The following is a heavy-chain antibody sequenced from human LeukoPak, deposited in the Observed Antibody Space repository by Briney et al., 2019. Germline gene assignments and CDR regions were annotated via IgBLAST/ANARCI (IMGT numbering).Heavy chain of an antibody. D-gene: IGHD3-3*01. Sequence: GGSLRLSCATSGFTFSSYGISWGRQAPGKGLEWVSAISGSGGSTYCADSVKGRFTISRDNSRNTLYLQMNSLRAEDTAVYYCAKDSYCDFWSGSYFDYWGEGTVVTVSS. V-gene: IGHV3-23*01. CDR2: ISGSGGST. J-gene: IGHJ4*02. CDR3: AKDSYCDFWSGSYFDY. CDR1: GFTFSSYG.